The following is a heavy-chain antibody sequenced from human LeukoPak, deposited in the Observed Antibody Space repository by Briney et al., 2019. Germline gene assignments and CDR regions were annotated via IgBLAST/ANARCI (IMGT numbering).Heavy chain of an antibody. V-gene: IGHV3-21*01. J-gene: IGHJ3*02. CDR1: GFTFSSYS. CDR2: ISTSSIYI. Sequence: GGSLRLSCAASGFTFSSYSMNWVRQAPGKGLEWVSSISTSSIYIYYADSLKGRFTISRDNAKNSLYLQMNSLRAEDTAVYYCARVRLQPRTLLDDAFDIWGQGTMVTVSS. CDR3: ARVRLQPRTLLDDAFDI. D-gene: IGHD1-14*01.